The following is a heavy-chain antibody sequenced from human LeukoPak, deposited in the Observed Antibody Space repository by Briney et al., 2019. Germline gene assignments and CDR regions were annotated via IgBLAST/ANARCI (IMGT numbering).Heavy chain of an antibody. J-gene: IGHJ4*02. Sequence: GGSLRLSCTASGFTLGDYAMSWVRQAPGKGLEWVGFIRSKAYGGTTEYAASVKGRFTISRDDSKSIAYLQMHSLKTEDTAVYYCTRVPQGCSSTSCYFDYWGQGTLVTVSS. CDR2: IRSKAYGGTT. D-gene: IGHD2-2*01. V-gene: IGHV3-49*04. CDR3: TRVPQGCSSTSCYFDY. CDR1: GFTLGDYA.